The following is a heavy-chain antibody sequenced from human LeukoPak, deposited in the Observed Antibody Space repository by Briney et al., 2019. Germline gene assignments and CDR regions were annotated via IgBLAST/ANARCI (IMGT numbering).Heavy chain of an antibody. CDR3: ALGGGATIFGVPYYYYGMDV. V-gene: IGHV4-59*01. D-gene: IGHD3-3*01. Sequence: PSETLSLTCTVSGGSISSYYWSWIRQPPGKGLEWIGYIYYSGSTNYNPSLKSRVTISVDTSKNQFSLKLSSVTAADTAVYYCALGGGATIFGVPYYYYGMDVWGQGTTVTVSS. J-gene: IGHJ6*02. CDR1: GGSISSYY. CDR2: IYYSGST.